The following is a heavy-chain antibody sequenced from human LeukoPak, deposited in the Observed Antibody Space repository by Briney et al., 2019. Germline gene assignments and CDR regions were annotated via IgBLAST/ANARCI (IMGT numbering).Heavy chain of an antibody. V-gene: IGHV3-30*02. Sequence: GGSLRLSCAASGFTFSSYGMHWVRQAPGKGLEWVAFIRYDGGNKYYADSVKGRFTISRDNSKNTLYLQMNSLRAEDTAVYYCAKDDFWSGSYAFDIWGQGTMVTVSS. CDR3: AKDDFWSGSYAFDI. J-gene: IGHJ3*02. CDR1: GFTFSSYG. D-gene: IGHD3-3*01. CDR2: IRYDGGNK.